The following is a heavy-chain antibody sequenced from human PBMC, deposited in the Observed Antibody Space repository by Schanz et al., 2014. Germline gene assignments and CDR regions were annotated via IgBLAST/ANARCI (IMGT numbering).Heavy chain of an antibody. D-gene: IGHD4-17*01. Sequence: EVQMVESGGGLVQPGGSLRLSCAVSGFTFSSYGMNWVRQAPGKGLEWVSYISGSTWTTYYADSVKGRFTISRDNAKNSLYLQMNSLRDEDTAVYYCVRDTDYHFDYWGQGTLVTVSS. V-gene: IGHV3-48*02. CDR3: VRDTDYHFDY. CDR2: ISGSTWTT. CDR1: GFTFSSYG. J-gene: IGHJ4*02.